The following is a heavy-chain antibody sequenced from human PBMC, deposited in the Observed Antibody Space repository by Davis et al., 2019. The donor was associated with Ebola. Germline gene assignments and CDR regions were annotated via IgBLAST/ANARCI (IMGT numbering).Heavy chain of an antibody. J-gene: IGHJ5*02. CDR1: GFTFSSYA. D-gene: IGHD6-19*01. V-gene: IGHV3-30*02. CDR2: IRYDGSNK. CDR3: AKEQRYSSGWPLGNWFDP. Sequence: GGSLRLSCAASGFTFSSYAMSWVRQAPGKGLEWVAFIRYDGSNKYYADSVKGRFTISRDNSKNTLYLQMNSLRAEDTAVYYCAKEQRYSSGWPLGNWFDPWGQGTLVTVSS.